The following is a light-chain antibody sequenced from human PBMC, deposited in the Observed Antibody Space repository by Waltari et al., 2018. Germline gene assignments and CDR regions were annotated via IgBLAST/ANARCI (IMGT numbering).Light chain of an antibody. CDR2: DDT. V-gene: IGLV2-23*01. J-gene: IGLJ3*02. Sequence: QSALTQPASVSGSPGQSATIPCTGPSNDVGSSNFFSWYQQHPGKAPKLIIHDDTERPSGVSDRFSGSKSANGASLTISGLQAEDEAHYYCCAYAGKVFGGGTRLTVL. CDR1: SNDVGSSNF. CDR3: CAYAGKV.